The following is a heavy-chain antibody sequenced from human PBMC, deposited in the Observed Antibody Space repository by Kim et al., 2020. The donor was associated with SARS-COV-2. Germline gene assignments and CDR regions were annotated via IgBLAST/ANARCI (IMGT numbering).Heavy chain of an antibody. D-gene: IGHD2-2*01. J-gene: IGHJ3*02. CDR1: GGSISSSSYY. CDR2: IYYSGST. V-gene: IGHV4-39*01. CDR3: ARLTVVVPAAPVGAFDI. Sequence: SETLSLTCTVSGGSISSSSYYWGWIRQPPGKGLEWIGSIYYSGSTYYNPSLKSRVTISVDTSKNQFSLKLSSVTAADTAVYYCARLTVVVPAAPVGAFDIWGQGTMVTVSS.